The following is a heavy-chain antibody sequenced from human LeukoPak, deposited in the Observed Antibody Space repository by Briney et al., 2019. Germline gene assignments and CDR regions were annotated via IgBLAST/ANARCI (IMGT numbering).Heavy chain of an antibody. CDR2: INRSGGST. Sequence: ASVKVSCKASGYTFTCYYLHWVRQAPGQGLEWVGIINRSGGSTSYAQKFQGRVTMTSDTSTSTVYMELSSLRSEDTAVYYCARNTLDTAMGAAVDYWGQGTLVTVFS. D-gene: IGHD5-18*01. V-gene: IGHV1-46*03. J-gene: IGHJ4*02. CDR3: ARNTLDTAMGAAVDY. CDR1: GYTFTCYY.